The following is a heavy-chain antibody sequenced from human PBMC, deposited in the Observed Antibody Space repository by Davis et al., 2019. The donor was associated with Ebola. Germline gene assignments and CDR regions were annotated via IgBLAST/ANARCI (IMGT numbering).Heavy chain of an antibody. V-gene: IGHV4-4*07. CDR1: GGSISSYY. CDR2: IYTSGST. Sequence: PSETLSLTCTVSGGSISSYYWSWIRQPARKGLEWIGRIYTSGSTNYNPSLKSRVTMSVDTSKNQFSLKLSSVTAADTAVYYCARVDQLLGGYYYGMDVWGQGTTVTVSS. D-gene: IGHD2-2*01. J-gene: IGHJ6*02. CDR3: ARVDQLLGGYYYGMDV.